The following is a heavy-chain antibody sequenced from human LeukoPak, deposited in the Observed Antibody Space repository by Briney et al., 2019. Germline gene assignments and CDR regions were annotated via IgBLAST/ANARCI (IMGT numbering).Heavy chain of an antibody. CDR2: INPNSGGT. V-gene: IGHV1-2*06. D-gene: IGHD1-1*01. Sequence: ASVKVSCKASGYTFTGYFMHWVRQAPGQGHEWMGRINPNSGGTDYAQKFQGRVTMTRDTSINTADMELSRLRSDDTAVYYCAREFNNNWPFDYWGQGTLVTVSS. J-gene: IGHJ4*02. CDR1: GYTFTGYF. CDR3: AREFNNNWPFDY.